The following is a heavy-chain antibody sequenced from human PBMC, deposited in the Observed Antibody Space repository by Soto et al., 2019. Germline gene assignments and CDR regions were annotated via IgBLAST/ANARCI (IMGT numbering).Heavy chain of an antibody. D-gene: IGHD4-17*01. Sequence: SETLSLTCTVSGGSISSYYGSWIRQPPGKGLEWIGYIYYSGSTNYNPSLKSRVTTSVDTSKNQFSLKLSSVTAADTAVYYCARGVNYGDYYYYMDVWGKGTTVTVSS. CDR1: GGSISSYY. CDR2: IYYSGST. V-gene: IGHV4-59*01. CDR3: ARGVNYGDYYYYMDV. J-gene: IGHJ6*03.